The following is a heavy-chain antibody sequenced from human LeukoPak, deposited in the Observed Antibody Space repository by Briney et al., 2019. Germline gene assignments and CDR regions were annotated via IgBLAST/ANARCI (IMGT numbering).Heavy chain of an antibody. CDR3: ARVSSSGWFPFGY. V-gene: IGHV3-74*01. Sequence: GGSLRLSCAASGFTFSSYWMHWVRQAPGKGLVWVSRINSDGSSTSYADSVKGRFTISRDNAKNTLCLQMNSLRAEDTAVYYCARVSSSGWFPFGYWGQGTLVTVSS. CDR2: INSDGSST. CDR1: GFTFSSYW. J-gene: IGHJ4*02. D-gene: IGHD6-19*01.